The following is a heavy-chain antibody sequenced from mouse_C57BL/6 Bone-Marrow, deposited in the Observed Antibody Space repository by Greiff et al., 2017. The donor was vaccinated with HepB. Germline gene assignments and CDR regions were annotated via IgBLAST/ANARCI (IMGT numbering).Heavy chain of an antibody. J-gene: IGHJ2*01. CDR3: ARFTVVASYYFDY. D-gene: IGHD1-1*01. Sequence: ESGPGLVKPSQSLSLTCSVTGYSITSGYYWNWIRQFPGNKLEWMGYISYDGSNNYNPSLKNRISITRDTSKNQFFLKLNSVTTEDTATYYCARFTVVASYYFDYWGQGTTLTVSS. CDR2: ISYDGSN. CDR1: GYSITSGYY. V-gene: IGHV3-6*01.